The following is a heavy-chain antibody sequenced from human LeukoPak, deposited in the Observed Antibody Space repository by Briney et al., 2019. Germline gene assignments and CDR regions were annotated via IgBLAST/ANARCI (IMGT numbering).Heavy chain of an antibody. D-gene: IGHD3-10*01. CDR3: ASHYYGSGSYSGTHY. Sequence: SGGSLRLSCAASGFTFSRYSMNWVRQAPGKGLEWVSSISSSSSYIYYADSVKGRFTVSRDNAKNSLYLQMNSLRAEDTAVYYCASHYYGSGSYSGTHYWGQGTLVTVSS. CDR2: ISSSSSYI. V-gene: IGHV3-21*01. J-gene: IGHJ4*02. CDR1: GFTFSRYS.